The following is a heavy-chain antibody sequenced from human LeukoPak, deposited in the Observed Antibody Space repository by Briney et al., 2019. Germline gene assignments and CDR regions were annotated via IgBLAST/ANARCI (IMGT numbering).Heavy chain of an antibody. Sequence: VKVSCKASGGTFSSYAISWVRQAPGQGLEWMGGIIPIFGTANYAQKFQGRVTITTDESTSTAYMELSSLRSEDTAVYYCARVYCSSTSCHYYFDYWGQGTLVTVSS. J-gene: IGHJ4*02. CDR2: IIPIFGTA. CDR3: ARVYCSSTSCHYYFDY. V-gene: IGHV1-69*13. D-gene: IGHD2-2*01. CDR1: GGTFSSYA.